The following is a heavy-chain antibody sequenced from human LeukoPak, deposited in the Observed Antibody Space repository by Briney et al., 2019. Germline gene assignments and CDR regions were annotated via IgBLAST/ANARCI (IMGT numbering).Heavy chain of an antibody. D-gene: IGHD5-24*01. V-gene: IGHV3-23*01. CDR1: GFTFINYG. J-gene: IGHJ4*02. CDR3: AKGGWLEY. CDR2: ISGSGGNT. Sequence: GASLRLSCEASGFTFINYGMSWVHQAPGKGLEWVSGISGSGGNTYYADSVKGRFTISRDDSKNTLYLQMNSLRAEDTAVYYCAKGGWLEYWGQGTLVTVSS.